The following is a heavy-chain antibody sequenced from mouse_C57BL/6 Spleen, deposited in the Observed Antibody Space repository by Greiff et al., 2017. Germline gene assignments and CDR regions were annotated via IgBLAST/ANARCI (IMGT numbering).Heavy chain of an antibody. Sequence: DVKLQESGPELVKPGASVKISCKASGYSFTGYYMNWVKQSPEKSLEWIGEINPSTGGTTYNQKFKAKATLTVDKSSSTAYMQLKSLTSEDSAVYYCARGLGGYDNEAWFAWWGQGTLVTVSA. CDR3: ARGLGGYDNEAWFAW. CDR2: INPSTGGT. CDR1: GYSFTGYY. J-gene: IGHJ3*01. V-gene: IGHV1-42*01. D-gene: IGHD2-2*01.